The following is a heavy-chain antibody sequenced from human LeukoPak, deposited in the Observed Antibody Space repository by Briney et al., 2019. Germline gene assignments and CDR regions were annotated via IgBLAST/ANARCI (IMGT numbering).Heavy chain of an antibody. V-gene: IGHV3-23*01. D-gene: IGHD6-19*01. CDR3: ARADESIAVAGIYFDY. Sequence: GGCLTLSCAACVFTLRSYALSWVRPGAGKGVEWVSAISVCGNTYHAESVKRRFTISRDSSKHTLYLQMNSLRDGDAAVYYCARADESIAVAGIYFDYWGQGTLVTVSS. CDR2: ISVCGNT. CDR1: VFTLRSYA. J-gene: IGHJ4*02.